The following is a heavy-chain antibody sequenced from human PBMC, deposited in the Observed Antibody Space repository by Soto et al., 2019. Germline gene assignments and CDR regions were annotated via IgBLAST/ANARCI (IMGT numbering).Heavy chain of an antibody. CDR2: ISYDGSNK. Sequence: LRLSCAASGFTFSSYAMHWVRQAPGKGLEWVAVISYDGSNKYYADSVKGRFTISRDNSKNTLYLQMNSLRAEDTAVYYCARGFAQWLLTGAFDYWGQGTLVTVSS. D-gene: IGHD6-19*01. CDR1: GFTFSSYA. CDR3: ARGFAQWLLTGAFDY. V-gene: IGHV3-30-3*01. J-gene: IGHJ4*02.